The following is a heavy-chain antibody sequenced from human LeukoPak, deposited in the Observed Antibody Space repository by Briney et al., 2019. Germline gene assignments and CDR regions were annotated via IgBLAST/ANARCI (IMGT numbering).Heavy chain of an antibody. CDR2: IYYSGST. CDR3: ARDGWSGYYYMDV. V-gene: IGHV4-39*07. J-gene: IGHJ6*03. D-gene: IGHD3-3*01. Sequence: SETLSLTCTVSGGSISGSSYYWGWIRQPPGKGLEWIGSIYYSGSTYYNPSLKSRVTISVDTSKNQFSLKLSSVTAADTAVYYCARDGWSGYYYMDVWGKGTTVTVSS. CDR1: GGSISGSSYY.